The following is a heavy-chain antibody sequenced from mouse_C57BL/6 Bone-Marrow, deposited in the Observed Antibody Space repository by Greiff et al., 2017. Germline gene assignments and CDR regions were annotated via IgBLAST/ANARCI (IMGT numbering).Heavy chain of an antibody. J-gene: IGHJ2*01. Sequence: DVQLQESGPGLAKPSQTLSLTCSVTGYSITSDYWNWFRKFPGHKLEYMGYISYSGSTYYNTSLKSRISITRDTSKNQYYLRLTSVTTEDTATYYCARGILRYYFDYWGQGTTLTVSS. CDR3: ARGILRYYFDY. V-gene: IGHV3-8*01. CDR1: GYSITSDY. CDR2: ISYSGST. D-gene: IGHD1-1*01.